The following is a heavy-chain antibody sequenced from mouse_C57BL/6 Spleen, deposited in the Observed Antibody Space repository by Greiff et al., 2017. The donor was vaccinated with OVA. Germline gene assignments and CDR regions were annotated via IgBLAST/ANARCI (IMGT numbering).Heavy chain of an antibody. J-gene: IGHJ3*01. CDR3: ARDAWFAY. Sequence: VQLKQPGAELVMPGASVKLSCKASGYTFTSYWMHWVKQRPGQGLEWIGEIDPSDSYTNYNQKFKGKSTLTVDKSSSTAYMQLSSLTSEDSAVYYCARDAWFAYWGQGTLVTVSA. CDR2: IDPSDSYT. CDR1: GYTFTSYW. V-gene: IGHV1-69*01.